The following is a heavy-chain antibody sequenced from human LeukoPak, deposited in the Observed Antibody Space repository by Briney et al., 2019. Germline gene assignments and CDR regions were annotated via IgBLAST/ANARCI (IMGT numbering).Heavy chain of an antibody. CDR2: IYYSGST. CDR3: ARRAAAGNQDY. J-gene: IGHJ4*02. CDR1: GGSISSGGYY. Sequence: SETLSLTCTVSGGSISSGGYYWSWIRQHPGKGLEWIGYIYYSGSTYYNPSLNSRVTISVDTSKNQFSLKLSSVTAADTAVYYCARRAAAGNQDYWGQGTLVTVSS. D-gene: IGHD6-13*01. V-gene: IGHV4-31*03.